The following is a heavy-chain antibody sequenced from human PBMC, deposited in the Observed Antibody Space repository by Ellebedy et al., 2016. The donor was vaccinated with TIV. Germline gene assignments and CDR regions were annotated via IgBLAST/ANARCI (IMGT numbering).Heavy chain of an antibody. D-gene: IGHD1-26*01. Sequence: ASVKVSXXASGYTFTGYYMHWVRQAPGQGLEWMGWINPNSGGTNYAQKFQGRVTMTRDTSISTAYMELSRLRSDDTAVYYSARSYWLDYWGQGTLVTVSS. CDR1: GYTFTGYY. V-gene: IGHV1-2*02. CDR3: ARSYWLDY. CDR2: INPNSGGT. J-gene: IGHJ4*02.